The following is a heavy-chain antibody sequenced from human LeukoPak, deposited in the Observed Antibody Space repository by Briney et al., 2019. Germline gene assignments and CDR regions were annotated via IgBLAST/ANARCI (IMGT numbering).Heavy chain of an antibody. CDR3: GTWQFWSGYHFEY. Sequence: PGGSLRLSCVASGFAFSSYWMSWVRQAPGKGLEWLANIKHDGSQTYSLDSVQGRFTLSRDNAQNSIHLQLNSLTTDDTAVYYCGTWQFWSGYHFEYWGQGTQVTVSS. J-gene: IGHJ4*02. D-gene: IGHD3-3*02. V-gene: IGHV3-7*01. CDR2: IKHDGSQT. CDR1: GFAFSSYW.